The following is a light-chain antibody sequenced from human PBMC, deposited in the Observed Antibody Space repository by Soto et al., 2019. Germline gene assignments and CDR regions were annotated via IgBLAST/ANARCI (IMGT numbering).Light chain of an antibody. V-gene: IGLV2-14*01. CDR2: EVS. J-gene: IGLJ1*01. Sequence: QSVLTQPASVSGSPGQSITISCTGTSSDVGSYNYVSWYQQHPDKAPKLMIYEVSDRPSGVSNRFSGSKSGNTASLTISGLQAEDEADYYCSSYTGSSTQVFGTGTKLTVL. CDR3: SSYTGSSTQV. CDR1: SSDVGSYNY.